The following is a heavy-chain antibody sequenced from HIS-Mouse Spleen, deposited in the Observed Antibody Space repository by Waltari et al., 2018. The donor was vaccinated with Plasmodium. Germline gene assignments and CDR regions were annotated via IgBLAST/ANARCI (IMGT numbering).Heavy chain of an antibody. D-gene: IGHD2-15*01. CDR2: ISYDGSNK. Sequence: QVQLVESGGGVVQPGRSLRLSCAASGFTFNSYAMHWVRQAPGKGLEWGAVISYDGSNKYYADSVKGRVTISRDNSKNTLYLQMNSLRAEDTAVYYCARDRRLAFDYWGQGTLVTVSS. CDR1: GFTFNSYA. V-gene: IGHV3-30-3*01. J-gene: IGHJ4*02. CDR3: ARDRRLAFDY.